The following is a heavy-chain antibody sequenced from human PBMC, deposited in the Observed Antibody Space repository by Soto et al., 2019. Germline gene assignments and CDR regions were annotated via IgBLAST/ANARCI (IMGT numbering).Heavy chain of an antibody. V-gene: IGHV3-21*06. J-gene: IGHJ4*02. CDR2: ISSTTNYI. CDR3: ARESEDLTSNFDY. CDR1: GFTFTRYS. Sequence: GGSLRLSCAASGFTFTRYSMNWVRQAPGKGLEWVSSISSTTNYIYCGDSMKGRFTISRDNAKNSLYLEMNSLRAEDTAVYYCARESEDLTSNFDYWGQGTLVTVSS.